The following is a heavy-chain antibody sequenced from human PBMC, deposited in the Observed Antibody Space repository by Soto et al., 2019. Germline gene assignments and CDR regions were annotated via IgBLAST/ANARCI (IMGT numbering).Heavy chain of an antibody. CDR3: ASAVVVPAAKSYYGMDV. CDR1: GGTFSSYS. Sequence: SVNVSCKSSGGTFSSYSISWGRQAPGQGLECMGGIIPIFGTANYAQKFQGRVTITADKSTSTAYMELSSLRSEDTAVYYCASAVVVPAAKSYYGMDVWGQGTTVTVSS. J-gene: IGHJ6*02. V-gene: IGHV1-69*06. CDR2: IIPIFGTA. D-gene: IGHD2-2*01.